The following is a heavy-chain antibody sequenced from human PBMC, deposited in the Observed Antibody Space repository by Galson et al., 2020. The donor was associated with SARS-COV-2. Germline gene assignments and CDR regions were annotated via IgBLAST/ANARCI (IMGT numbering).Heavy chain of an antibody. Sequence: GESLKISCAASGFTFSSYSMNWVRQAPGKGLEWVSYISSSSSTIYYADSVKGRFTISRDNAKNSLYLQMNSLRDEDTAVYYCARDGSGPFYGGYYYGMDVWGQGTTVTVSS. J-gene: IGHJ6*02. CDR2: ISSSSSTI. CDR1: GFTFSSYS. V-gene: IGHV3-48*02. D-gene: IGHD4-17*01. CDR3: ARDGSGPFYGGYYYGMDV.